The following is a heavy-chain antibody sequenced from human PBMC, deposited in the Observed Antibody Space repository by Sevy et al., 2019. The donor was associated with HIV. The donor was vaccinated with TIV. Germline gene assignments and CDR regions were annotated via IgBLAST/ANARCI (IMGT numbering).Heavy chain of an antibody. CDR1: GFTFSSYA. J-gene: IGHJ4*02. Sequence: GGSLRLSCAASGFTFSSYATSWVRQAPGKGLEWVSAISGSGGSTYYADSVKGRFTISRDNSKNTLYLQMNSLRAEDTAVYYCAKDPDRGELHVHFDYWGQGTLVTVSS. CDR2: ISGSGGST. CDR3: AKDPDRGELHVHFDY. V-gene: IGHV3-23*01. D-gene: IGHD1-26*01.